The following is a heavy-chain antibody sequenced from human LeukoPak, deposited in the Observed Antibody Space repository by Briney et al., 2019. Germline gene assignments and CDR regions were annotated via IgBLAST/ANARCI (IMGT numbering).Heavy chain of an antibody. CDR3: AREGKEDRWFDP. V-gene: IGHV4-34*01. CDR2: INHSGST. D-gene: IGHD2-15*01. Sequence: ESSETLSLTCAVYGGSFSGYYWSWIRQPPGKGLEWIGEINHSGSTNYNPSLKSRVTISVDTSKNQFSLKLSSVTAADTAVYYCAREGKEDRWFDPWGQGTLVTVSS. CDR1: GGSFSGYY. J-gene: IGHJ5*02.